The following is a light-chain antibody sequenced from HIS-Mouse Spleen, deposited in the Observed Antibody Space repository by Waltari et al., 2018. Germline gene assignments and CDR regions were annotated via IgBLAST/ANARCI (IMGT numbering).Light chain of an antibody. CDR1: SSNIGSNY. CDR2: RNN. V-gene: IGLV1-47*01. CDR3: AAWDDSLSGPV. Sequence: QSVLTQPPSASGTPGQRVTISCSGSSSNIGSNYAYWYQQLPGTAPKLLIYRNNQRHSGVPDRFSGSKSGTSASLAISGLRSEDEADYYCAAWDDSLSGPVFGGGTKLTVL. J-gene: IGLJ3*02.